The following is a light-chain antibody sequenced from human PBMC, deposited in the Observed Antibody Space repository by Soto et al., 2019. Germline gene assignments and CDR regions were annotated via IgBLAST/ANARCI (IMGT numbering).Light chain of an antibody. CDR3: SSYTSSSPLYV. J-gene: IGLJ1*01. CDR1: SSDVGGYNY. CDR2: DVS. Sequence: QSVLTQPASVSGSPGQSITISCTGTSSDVGGYNYVSWYQQHPGKAPKLMIYDVSNRPSGVSNRFSGSKSGNTASLTISGLQAEDEADYYCSSYTSSSPLYVLGTGTRSPS. V-gene: IGLV2-14*01.